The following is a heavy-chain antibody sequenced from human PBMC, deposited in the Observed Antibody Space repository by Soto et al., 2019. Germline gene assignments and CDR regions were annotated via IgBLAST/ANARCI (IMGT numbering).Heavy chain of an antibody. J-gene: IGHJ6*02. CDR1: GYSFTTYG. CDR2: ISGYNGNT. CDR3: AREGPAPYYYYGMDV. V-gene: IGHV1-18*01. Sequence: QVQLVQSGGEVKKPGASVKVSCKTSGYSFTTYGISWVRQAPGQGLEWMGGISGYNGNTNYAQKFQGRVTMTTDTSTSTAYMELRSLRSDDTAVYYCAREGPAPYYYYGMDVWGQGSTVAVSS.